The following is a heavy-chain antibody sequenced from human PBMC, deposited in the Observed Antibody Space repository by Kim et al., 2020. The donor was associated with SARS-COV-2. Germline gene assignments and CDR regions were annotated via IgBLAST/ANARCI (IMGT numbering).Heavy chain of an antibody. CDR2: LYNSGST. J-gene: IGHJ4*02. CDR1: GGSISSSNW. D-gene: IGHD2-2*01. CDR3: ARLHCSSASCYPDY. Sequence: SETLSLTCAVSGGSISSSNWWSWVRQPPGKVLEWIWELYNSGSTNYNPSLKSRVTISVDKSKNQFSLKLSSVTAADTAVYYCARLHCSSASCYPDYWGQGTLVTVSS. V-gene: IGHV4-4*02.